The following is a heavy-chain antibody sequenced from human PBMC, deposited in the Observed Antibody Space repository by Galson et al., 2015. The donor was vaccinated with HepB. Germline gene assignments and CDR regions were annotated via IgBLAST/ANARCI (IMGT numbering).Heavy chain of an antibody. CDR3: ARAGRDAIVVVAAPPDC. Sequence: SLRLSCAASGFTFSSYWMSWVRQAPGKGLEWVANIKQDGSEKYYVDSVEGRFTISRDNAKNSLYLQMNSLRAEDTAVYYCARAGRDAIVVVAAPPDCWGQGTLVTVSS. CDR1: GFTFSSYW. D-gene: IGHD2-15*01. V-gene: IGHV3-7*01. CDR2: IKQDGSEK. J-gene: IGHJ4*02.